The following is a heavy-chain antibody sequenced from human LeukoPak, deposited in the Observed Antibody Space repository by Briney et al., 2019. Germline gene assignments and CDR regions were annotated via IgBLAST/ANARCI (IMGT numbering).Heavy chain of an antibody. J-gene: IGHJ5*02. Sequence: SETLSLTCTVSGGSISSGDYYWSWIRQPPGKGLEWIGYIYYSGSTYYNPSLKSRVTMSVDTSKNQFSLKLSSVTAADTAVYYCARDYGSGSYNWFDPWGQGTLVTVSS. CDR3: ARDYGSGSYNWFDP. CDR1: GGSISSGDYY. V-gene: IGHV4-30-4*01. CDR2: IYYSGST. D-gene: IGHD3-10*01.